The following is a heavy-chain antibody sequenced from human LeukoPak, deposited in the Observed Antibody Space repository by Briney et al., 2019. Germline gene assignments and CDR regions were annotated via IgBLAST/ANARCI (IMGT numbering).Heavy chain of an antibody. CDR2: LTNSGDYT. J-gene: IGHJ4*02. CDR3: MKRGRTGDYAYDF. V-gene: IGHV3-64D*08. D-gene: IGHD4-17*01. CDR1: GFTFSSYA. Sequence: PGGSLRLSCSASGFTFSSYAMHWVRQAPGKGLQYVSALTNSGDYTHYADSVKGRFTISRDNSKNTLYLQMSSLTEEDTAVYYCMKRGRTGDYAYDFWGQGTLVTVSS.